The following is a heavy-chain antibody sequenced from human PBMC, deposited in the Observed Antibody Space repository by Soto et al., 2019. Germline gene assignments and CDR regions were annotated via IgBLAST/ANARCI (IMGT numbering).Heavy chain of an antibody. CDR3: SISTSDFDY. CDR2: INPRDGST. Sequence: ASVKVSCKASGYTFTSYYMHWVRQAPGQGLEWMGIINPRDGSTNYAQKFQGRLTMTRDMSTSTVYMELSSLRSDDTAVYYCSISTSDFDYWGRGSLVTVSS. V-gene: IGHV1-46*03. CDR1: GYTFTSYY. J-gene: IGHJ4*01.